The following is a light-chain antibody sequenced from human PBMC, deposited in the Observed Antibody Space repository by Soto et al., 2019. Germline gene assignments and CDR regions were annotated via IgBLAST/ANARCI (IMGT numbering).Light chain of an antibody. CDR1: QSISSW. Sequence: DIQMTQSPSTLSASVGDRVTITCRASQSISSWLAWYQQKPGKAPKVLIYKASTLESGAPSRFSGSGSGTEFSLTISSLQPDDFATYYCQQYKSYPITFGQGTRLEIK. J-gene: IGKJ5*01. V-gene: IGKV1-5*03. CDR2: KAS. CDR3: QQYKSYPIT.